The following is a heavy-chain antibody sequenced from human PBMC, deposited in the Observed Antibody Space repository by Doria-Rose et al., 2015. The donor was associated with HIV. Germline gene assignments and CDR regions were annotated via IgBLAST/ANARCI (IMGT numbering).Heavy chain of an antibody. CDR1: GCPFSRDS. D-gene: IGHD2-21*01. CDR2: ISSSSEYI. Sequence: RGALLKPSWADSGCPFSRDSLNWVRQAPGKGLEWVSSISSSSEYIYYVDSVQGRFTISRDNAKNSVYLQMNSVRTEDTAVFYCARDRCGSGGYCSDWVQGTLVTVSS. CDR3: ARDRCGSGGYCSD. J-gene: IGHJ4*02. V-gene: IGHV3-21*03.